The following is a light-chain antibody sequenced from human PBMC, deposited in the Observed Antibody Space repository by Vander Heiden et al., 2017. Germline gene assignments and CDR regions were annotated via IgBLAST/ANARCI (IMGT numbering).Light chain of an antibody. J-gene: IGLJ2*01. CDR3: GADHGSGSNFVV. V-gene: IGLV9-49*01. CDR2: VGTGGIVG. Sequence: SGYSNYNVDWYQQRPGKGPRFVMRVGTGGIVGSKGDGIPDRFSVLGSGLNRYLTIKNIQEEDESDYHCGADHGSGSNFVVFGGGTKLTVL. CDR1: SGYSNYN.